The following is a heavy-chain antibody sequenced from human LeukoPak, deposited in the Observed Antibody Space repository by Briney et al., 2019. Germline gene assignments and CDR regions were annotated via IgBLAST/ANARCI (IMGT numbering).Heavy chain of an antibody. V-gene: IGHV3-48*03. CDR2: ISSSGTTR. J-gene: IGHJ6*02. D-gene: IGHD1-1*01. CDR3: ATGLDNWNVPTFIVG. Sequence: PGGSLRLSCAVSGFTLCNYETNWARQAPGKGLEWLSYISSSGTTRYYADSVKGRFTISRDNAKNSLYLQMNSLRAEDTALYYCATGLDNWNVPTFIVGWGQGTTVSVSS. CDR1: GFTLCNYE.